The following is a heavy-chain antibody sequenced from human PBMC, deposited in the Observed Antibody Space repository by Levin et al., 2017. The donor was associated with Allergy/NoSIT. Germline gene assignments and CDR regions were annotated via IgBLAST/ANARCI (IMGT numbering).Heavy chain of an antibody. CDR2: IWCDGSRK. J-gene: IGHJ6*03. CDR1: GFTFSNYG. CDR3: ARGGGHYDYYMDG. D-gene: IGHD3-16*01. Sequence: GESLKISCAASGFTFSNYGMHWVRQAPGKGLEWVAIIWCDGSRKSYADSVKGRFTISRDNSESTLYLQMNSLRVEDTAVYNCARGGGHYDYYMDGWGKGTTVTVSS. V-gene: IGHV3-33*01.